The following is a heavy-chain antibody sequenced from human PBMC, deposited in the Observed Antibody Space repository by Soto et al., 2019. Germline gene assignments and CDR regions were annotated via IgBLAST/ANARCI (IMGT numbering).Heavy chain of an antibody. J-gene: IGHJ3*02. V-gene: IGHV3-48*04. CDR1: GFTFSSYS. CDR3: ARDTSNYCSGGSCYSELVPDAFDI. CDR2: ISSSSTI. Sequence: GGSLRLSCAASGFTFSSYSMNWVRRAPGKGLEWVSYISSSSTIYYADSVKGRFTISRDNTKNSLYLQMNSLRAKDTAVYYWARDTSNYCSGGSCYSELVPDAFDIWGQGTMVTVSS. D-gene: IGHD2-15*01.